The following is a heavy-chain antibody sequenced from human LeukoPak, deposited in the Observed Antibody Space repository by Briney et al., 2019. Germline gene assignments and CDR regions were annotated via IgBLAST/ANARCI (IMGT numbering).Heavy chain of an antibody. V-gene: IGHV3-48*01. J-gene: IGHJ4*02. CDR3: VSLAVVDSSMVADY. D-gene: IGHD5-18*01. Sequence: PGGSLRLSCAASGFTFSSYSMNWVRQAPRKGLEWVSYISSSSSTMYYADSVKGRFSISRDNAKKSLYLQMNSLRAEDTAVYYCVSLAVVDSSMVADYWGQGTLVTVSS. CDR2: ISSSSSTM. CDR1: GFTFSSYS.